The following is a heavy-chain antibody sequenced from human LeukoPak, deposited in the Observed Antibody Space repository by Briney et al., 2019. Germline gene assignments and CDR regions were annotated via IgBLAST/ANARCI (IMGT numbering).Heavy chain of an antibody. CDR2: ISSNGGST. J-gene: IGHJ4*02. CDR3: ARSRATTHADYRVKY. CDR1: GFTFSSYA. D-gene: IGHD4/OR15-4a*01. Sequence: PGGSLRLSCAASGFTFSSYAMHWVRQAPGKGLEYVSAISSNGGSTYYANSVKGRFTISRDNSKNTLYLQMGSLRAEDMAVYYCARSRATTHADYRVKYWGPGDLVTASS. V-gene: IGHV3-64*01.